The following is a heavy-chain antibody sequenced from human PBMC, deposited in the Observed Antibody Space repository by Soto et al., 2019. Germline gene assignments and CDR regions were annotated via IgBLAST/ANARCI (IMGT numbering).Heavy chain of an antibody. V-gene: IGHV4-31*03. D-gene: IGHD5-12*01. CDR3: ARQMATIRDWYFDL. J-gene: IGHJ2*01. CDR1: GGSISNGGYY. CDR2: IYYSGST. Sequence: QVQLQESGPGLVKPSQTLSLTCTVSGGSISNGGYYWSWIRQHPGKGLEWIGYIYYSGSTYYNPSLKSRVTISVDTSKNQFSLKLSSVTAADTAVYYCARQMATIRDWYFDLWGRGTLVTVSS.